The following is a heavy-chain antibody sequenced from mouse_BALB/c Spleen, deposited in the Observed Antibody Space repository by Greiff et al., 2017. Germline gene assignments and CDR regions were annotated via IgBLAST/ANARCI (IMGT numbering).Heavy chain of an antibody. CDR1: GFNIKDTY. D-gene: IGHD4-1*01. J-gene: IGHJ4*01. V-gene: IGHV14-3*02. CDR2: IDPANGNT. Sequence: EVQLQQSGAELVKPGASVKLSCTASGFNIKDTYMHWVKQRPEQGLEWIGRIDPANGNTKYDPKFQGKATITADTSSNTAYLQLSSLTSEDTAVYYCAPLANWDGYYAMDYWGQGTSVTVSS. CDR3: APLANWDGYYAMDY.